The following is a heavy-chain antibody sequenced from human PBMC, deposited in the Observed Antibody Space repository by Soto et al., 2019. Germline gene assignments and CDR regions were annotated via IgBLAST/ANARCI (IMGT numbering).Heavy chain of an antibody. D-gene: IGHD3-16*02. J-gene: IGHJ6*03. CDR3: ARRGYDYIWGSYRSTLPYYYMDV. CDR2: IYYSGST. CDR1: GGSISSSSYY. V-gene: IGHV4-39*01. Sequence: SETLSLTCTVSGGSISSSSYYWGWIRQPPGKGLERIGSIYYSGSTYYNPSLKSRVTISVDTSKNQFSLKLSSVTAADTAVYYCARRGYDYIWGSYRSTLPYYYMDVWGKGTTVTVSS.